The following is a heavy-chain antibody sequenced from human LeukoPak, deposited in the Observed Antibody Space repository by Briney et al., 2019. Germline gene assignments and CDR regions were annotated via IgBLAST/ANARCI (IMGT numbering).Heavy chain of an antibody. D-gene: IGHD2-21*02. Sequence: GGSLRLSCAASGFTFSSYSMNWVRQAPGKGLEWVSSISSSSSYIYYADSVKGRFTISRDNAKNSLYLQMNSLRAEDTAVYYCASCDGGDCYSNYWGQGTLVTVSS. CDR1: GFTFSSYS. CDR3: ASCDGGDCYSNY. V-gene: IGHV3-21*01. CDR2: ISSSSSYI. J-gene: IGHJ4*02.